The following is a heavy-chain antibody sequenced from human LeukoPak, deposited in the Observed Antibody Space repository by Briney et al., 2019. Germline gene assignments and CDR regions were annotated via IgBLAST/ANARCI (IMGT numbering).Heavy chain of an antibody. CDR1: GYTFTSYC. D-gene: IGHD3-22*01. V-gene: IGHV1-18*01. Sequence: ASVKVSCKASGYTFTSYCINWVRQAPGQGLEWMGWISAYNGNTNYAQKLQGRVTMTRDTSTSTVYMELRSLRSDDTALYYCARGGDMRVVGAFDIWGQGTMVTVSS. CDR2: ISAYNGNT. CDR3: ARGGDMRVVGAFDI. J-gene: IGHJ3*02.